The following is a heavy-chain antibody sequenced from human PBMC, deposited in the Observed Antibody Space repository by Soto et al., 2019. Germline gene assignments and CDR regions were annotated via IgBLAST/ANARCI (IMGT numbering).Heavy chain of an antibody. CDR1: GFIFNTYW. CDR3: VRDRTTFTLFDY. D-gene: IGHD1-7*01. V-gene: IGHV3-74*01. J-gene: IGHJ4*02. Sequence: GGSLRLSCAASGFIFNTYWMHWVRHAPGKGLVWVSRISPDGTTTGYADSVRGRFTFSRDNAKNTLYLQLNSLRAEDTAVYYCVRDRTTFTLFDYWGQGALVTVSS. CDR2: ISPDGTTT.